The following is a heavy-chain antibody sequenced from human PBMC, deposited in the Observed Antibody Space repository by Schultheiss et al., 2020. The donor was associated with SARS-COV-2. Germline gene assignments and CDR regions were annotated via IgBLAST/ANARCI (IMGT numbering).Heavy chain of an antibody. D-gene: IGHD1-26*01. CDR3: ARVFSGSYYYYYGMDV. CDR1: GGSISSYY. V-gene: IGHV4-59*12. J-gene: IGHJ6*02. Sequence: SQTLSLTCTVSGGSISSYYWSWIRQPPGKGLEWIGYIYYSGSTYYNPSLKSRVTISVDTSKNQFSLKLSSVTAADTAVYYCARVFSGSYYYYYGMDVWGQGTTVTVSS. CDR2: IYYSGST.